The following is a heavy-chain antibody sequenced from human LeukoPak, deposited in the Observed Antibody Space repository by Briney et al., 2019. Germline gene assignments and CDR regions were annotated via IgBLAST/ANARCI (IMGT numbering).Heavy chain of an antibody. CDR3: AREWYSSGWYGGHDAFDI. CDR1: GGTFSSYA. J-gene: IGHJ3*02. Sequence: GASVKVSCKASGGTFSSYAISWVRQAPGQGLEWMGGIIPIFGTANYAQKFQGRVTITADESTSTAYMELSSLRSEDTAVYYCAREWYSSGWYGGHDAFDIWGQGTMVTVSP. CDR2: IIPIFGTA. D-gene: IGHD6-19*01. V-gene: IGHV1-69*13.